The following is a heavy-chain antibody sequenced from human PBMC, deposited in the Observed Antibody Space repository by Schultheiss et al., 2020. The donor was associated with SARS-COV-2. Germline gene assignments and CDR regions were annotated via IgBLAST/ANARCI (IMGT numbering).Heavy chain of an antibody. CDR3: ARGRYYYGSGS. D-gene: IGHD3-10*01. J-gene: IGHJ4*02. CDR2: IYYSGST. V-gene: IGHV4-31*03. CDR1: GGSISSSSYY. Sequence: LRLSCTVSGGSISSSSYYWGWIRQPPGKGLEWIGYIYYSGSTYYNPSLKSRVTISVDTSKNQFSLKLSSVTAADTAVYYCARGRYYYGSGSWGQGTLVTVSS.